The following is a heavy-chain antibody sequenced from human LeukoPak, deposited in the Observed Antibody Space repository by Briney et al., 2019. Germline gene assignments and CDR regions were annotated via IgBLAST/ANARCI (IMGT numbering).Heavy chain of an antibody. CDR2: ISSDGSST. Sequence: GGSLRLSCAASGFTFSSYTMNWVRQTPGKGPVWVSRISSDGSSTNYADSVKGRFSISGDNAKNTLYLQMNSLRAEDTAVYYCARVNSYGNYNYYYDMDVWGHGTTVTVSS. D-gene: IGHD5-18*01. CDR3: ARVNSYGNYNYYYDMDV. J-gene: IGHJ6*02. V-gene: IGHV3-74*01. CDR1: GFTFSSYT.